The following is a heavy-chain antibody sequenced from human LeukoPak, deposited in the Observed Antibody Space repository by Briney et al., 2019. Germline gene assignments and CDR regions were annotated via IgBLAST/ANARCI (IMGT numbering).Heavy chain of an antibody. V-gene: IGHV3-53*05. Sequence: PGGSLRLFCAASGFTVSSNYMSWVRQAPGKGLEWVSVIHSGGDTYYADSVKGRFTISRDISKNTLYLQMNSLRAEDTAVYYCAKRRSDRTGLPLLDDYWGQGTLVTVSS. CDR1: GFTVSSNY. CDR3: AKRRSDRTGLPLLDDY. D-gene: IGHD2-15*01. CDR2: IHSGGDT. J-gene: IGHJ4*02.